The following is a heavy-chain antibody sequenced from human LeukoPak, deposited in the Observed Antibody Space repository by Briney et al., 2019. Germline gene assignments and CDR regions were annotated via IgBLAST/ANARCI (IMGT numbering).Heavy chain of an antibody. CDR2: INPKSGDP. CDR1: GYTFTDYY. CDR3: ARAPDLAEQWLTGTNWFDP. Sequence: ASVKVSCKASGYTFTDYYMHWVRQAPGLGLEYMGRINPKSGDPNYAQKFLGRVTMTRDTSISTAYMEMRRLTSGDTAVYYCARAPDLAEQWLTGTNWFDPWGQGTLVTVSS. D-gene: IGHD6-19*01. J-gene: IGHJ5*02. V-gene: IGHV1-2*06.